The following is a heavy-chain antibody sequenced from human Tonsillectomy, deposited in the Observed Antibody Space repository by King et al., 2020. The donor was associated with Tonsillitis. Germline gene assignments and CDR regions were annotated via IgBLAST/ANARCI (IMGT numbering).Heavy chain of an antibody. J-gene: IGHJ6*02. CDR2: IYYSGST. V-gene: IGHV4-39*01. D-gene: IGHD3-10*01. Sequence: QLQESGPGLVKPSETLSLTCTVSGGSISSSSYYWGWIRQPPGKGPEWIGSIYYSGSTYYNPSLKSRVTISVDMSKNQFSLKLSSVTAADTAVYYCARFHMVRGAPVWGQGTTVTVSS. CDR1: GGSISSSSYY. CDR3: ARFHMVRGAPV.